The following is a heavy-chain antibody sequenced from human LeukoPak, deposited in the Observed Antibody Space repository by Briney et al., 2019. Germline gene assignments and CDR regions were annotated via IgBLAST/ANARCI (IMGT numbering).Heavy chain of an antibody. CDR3: ARDSYYYDSSGYYLPQSHFDY. CDR1: GGTFSSYA. J-gene: IGHJ4*02. V-gene: IGHV1-69*01. D-gene: IGHD3-22*01. CDR2: IIPIFGTA. Sequence: SVKASCKASGGTFSSYAISWVRQAPGQGLEWMGGIIPIFGTANYAQKFQGRVTITADESTSTAYMELSSLRSEDTAVYYCARDSYYYDSSGYYLPQSHFDYWGQGTLVTVSS.